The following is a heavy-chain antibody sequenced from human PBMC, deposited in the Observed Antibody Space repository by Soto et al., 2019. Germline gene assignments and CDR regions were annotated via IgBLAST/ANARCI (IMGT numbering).Heavy chain of an antibody. D-gene: IGHD6-13*01. CDR3: ARGGAAAGTEGRHFDY. V-gene: IGHV4-59*12. CDR2: VYYTGST. Sequence: PSETLSLTCTVSGGSISSYYWSWIRQPPGEGLEWIGYVYYTGSTNYNPSLKSRVTISVDTSKNQFSLKLSSVTAADTAVFYCARGGAAAGTEGRHFDYWGQGTPVTVSS. CDR1: GGSISSYY. J-gene: IGHJ4*02.